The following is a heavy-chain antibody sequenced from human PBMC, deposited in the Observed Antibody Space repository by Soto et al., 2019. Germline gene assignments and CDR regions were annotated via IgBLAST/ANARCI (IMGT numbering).Heavy chain of an antibody. V-gene: IGHV4-4*02. Sequence: SETLSLTCAVSGGSISSSNWWSWVRQPPGKGLEWIGEIYHSGSTNYNSSLKSRVTISVDKSKNQFSLKLSSVTAADTAVYYCASSYSSSWGLHFDYWGQGTLVTVSS. D-gene: IGHD6-13*01. J-gene: IGHJ4*02. CDR1: GGSISSSNW. CDR2: IYHSGST. CDR3: ASSYSSSWGLHFDY.